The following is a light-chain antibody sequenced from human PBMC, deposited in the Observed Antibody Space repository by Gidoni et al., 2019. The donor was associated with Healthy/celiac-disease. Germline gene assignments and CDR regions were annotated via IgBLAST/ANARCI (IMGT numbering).Light chain of an antibody. CDR3: QQYNSPYST. CDR1: NSISSW. CDR2: DAS. Sequence: DIQMTQSPSTLSASVVDRVTITCRASNSISSWLAWYQQKPWKAPKLLIYDASSLESGVPSRFSGSGSGTEFTLTISSLQPYDFATYYCQQYNSPYSTFGQGTKVEIK. J-gene: IGKJ1*01. V-gene: IGKV1-5*01.